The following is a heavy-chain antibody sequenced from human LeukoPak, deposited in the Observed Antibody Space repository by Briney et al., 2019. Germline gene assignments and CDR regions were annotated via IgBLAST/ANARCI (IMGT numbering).Heavy chain of an antibody. Sequence: GSSVKVSCKASGGTFSSYAISWVRQAPGQGLEWMGRIIPILGIANYAQKFQGRVTITADKSTSTAYMELSSLRSEDTAVYYCASSRLNDYGDKDDAFDIWGQGTMVTVSS. D-gene: IGHD4-17*01. CDR3: ASSRLNDYGDKDDAFDI. J-gene: IGHJ3*02. CDR1: GGTFSSYA. CDR2: IIPILGIA. V-gene: IGHV1-69*04.